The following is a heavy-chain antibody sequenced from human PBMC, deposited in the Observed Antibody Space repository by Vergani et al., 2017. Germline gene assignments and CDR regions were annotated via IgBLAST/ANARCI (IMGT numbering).Heavy chain of an antibody. J-gene: IGHJ4*02. CDR1: GFHFDQYA. V-gene: IGHV3-30*02. CDR2: LRADSTGQ. Sequence: QVQLVESGGGVVQPGESLRLSCAASGFHFDQYAMHWVRQAPGKGLEWVGYLRADSTGQQYKDSVKGRFTISRDNSKNTMYLQMNSVRSDDTAIYYCAKDRKSTWYGFDYWGQGTLVIVSS. CDR3: AKDRKSTWYGFDY. D-gene: IGHD6-13*01.